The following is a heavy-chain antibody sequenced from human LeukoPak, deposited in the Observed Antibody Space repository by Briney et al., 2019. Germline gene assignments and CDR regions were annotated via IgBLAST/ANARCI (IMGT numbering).Heavy chain of an antibody. V-gene: IGHV3-11*01. J-gene: IGHJ3*01. CDR1: GFTFSDYY. CDR2: ISSSGSTI. D-gene: IGHD2-8*01. Sequence: GGSLRLSCAASGFTFSDYYMSWIRQAPGKGLEWVSYISSSGSTIYYADSVKGRFTISRDNAKNSLYLQMNSLRVEDTAVYYCAKGKINHNGAFDAWGQGTRVTVSS. CDR3: AKGKINHNGAFDA.